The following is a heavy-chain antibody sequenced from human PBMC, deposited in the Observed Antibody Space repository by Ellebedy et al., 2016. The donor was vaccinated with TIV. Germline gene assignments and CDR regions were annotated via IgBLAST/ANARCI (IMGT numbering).Heavy chain of an antibody. D-gene: IGHD1-26*01. Sequence: PGGSLRLSCVASGFTFSSYWMSWVRQAPGRGLEWVANLKQDGREEYYVDSVKGRFTISRDNAENSLYLQMNSLRTEDTAIYYCATLGLVGALGDWFDPWGQGTLVTVSS. V-gene: IGHV3-7*03. CDR1: GFTFSSYW. CDR3: ATLGLVGALGDWFDP. J-gene: IGHJ5*02. CDR2: LKQDGREE.